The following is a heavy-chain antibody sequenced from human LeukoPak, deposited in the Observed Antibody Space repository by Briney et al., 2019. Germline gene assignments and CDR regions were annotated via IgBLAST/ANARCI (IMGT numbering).Heavy chain of an antibody. Sequence: GGSLRLSCAASGITFSSYGMSWVRQAPGKGLEWVSSISSIGGTTYYADSVKGRFTISRDNSKNTLYLQMNSLRAEDTAVYYCARDWGHNWFDPWGQGTLVTVSS. V-gene: IGHV3-23*01. CDR2: ISSIGGTT. CDR1: GITFSSYG. CDR3: ARDWGHNWFDP. D-gene: IGHD3-16*01. J-gene: IGHJ5*02.